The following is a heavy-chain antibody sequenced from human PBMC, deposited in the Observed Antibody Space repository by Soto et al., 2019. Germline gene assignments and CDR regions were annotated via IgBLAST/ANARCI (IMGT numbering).Heavy chain of an antibody. CDR1: GGTFSSYA. J-gene: IGHJ6*02. Sequence: QVQLVQSGAEVKKPGSSVKVSCKASGGTFSSYAISWVRQAPGQGLEWMGAIIPIFGTANYAQKFQGRVTITADKSTSTAYMELSSLRSEDTAVYYCARGANLDGHYYYGMDVWGQGTTVTVSS. D-gene: IGHD2-8*01. CDR3: ARGANLDGHYYYGMDV. CDR2: IIPIFGTA. V-gene: IGHV1-69*06.